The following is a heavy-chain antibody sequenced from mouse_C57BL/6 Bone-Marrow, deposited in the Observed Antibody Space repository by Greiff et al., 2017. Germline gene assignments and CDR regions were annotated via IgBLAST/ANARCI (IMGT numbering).Heavy chain of an antibody. CDR1: GYTFTSYW. J-gene: IGHJ3*01. CDR2: IDPSDSYT. Sequence: QVQLQQPGAELVMPGASVKLSCKASGYTFTSYWMHWVKQRPGQGLEWIGEIDPSDSYTNYNHKFKGKSTLTVDKSSSTAYMQLSSLTSEDSAVYYCARSYYSNYGFAYWGQGTLVTVSA. V-gene: IGHV1-69*01. CDR3: ARSYYSNYGFAY. D-gene: IGHD2-5*01.